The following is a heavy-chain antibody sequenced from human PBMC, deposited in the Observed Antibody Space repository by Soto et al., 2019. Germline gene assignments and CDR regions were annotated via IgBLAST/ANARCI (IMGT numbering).Heavy chain of an antibody. Sequence: SQTLSLTCDVCVESVSTNTATWDWIRQSPSRGLEWLGRTYYRSKWFYDYAVSVRSRITISQDTSNNQVSLQLNSVTPDDTAVYYCVRLIGNSWLDTWGQGTLVTVSS. CDR3: VRLIGNSWLDT. D-gene: IGHD2-8*01. V-gene: IGHV6-1*01. CDR1: VESVSTNTAT. CDR2: TYYRSKWFY. J-gene: IGHJ5*02.